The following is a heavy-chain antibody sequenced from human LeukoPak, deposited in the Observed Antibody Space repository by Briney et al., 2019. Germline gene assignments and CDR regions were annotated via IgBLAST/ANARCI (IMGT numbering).Heavy chain of an antibody. CDR1: GGTFSSYA. CDR3: ARGVEVESSSPTIFDD. D-gene: IGHD5/OR15-5a*01. CDR2: IIPIFGTA. V-gene: IGHV1-69*13. J-gene: IGHJ4*02. Sequence: GASVKVSCKASGGTFSSYAISWVRQAPGQGLEWMGGIIPIFGTANYAQKFQGRVTITADESTSTAYMELSSLRSEDTAVYYCARGVEVESSSPTIFDDWGQGTLVTVSS.